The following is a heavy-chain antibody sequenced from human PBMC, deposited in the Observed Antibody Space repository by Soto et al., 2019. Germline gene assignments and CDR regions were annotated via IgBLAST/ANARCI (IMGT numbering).Heavy chain of an antibody. J-gene: IGHJ4*02. D-gene: IGHD2-2*01. CDR1: GGSISRYY. CDR2: IYNSGST. Sequence: SETLSLTCTVSGGSISRYYWSWIRQPPGKGLEWIGYIYNSGSTNYNPSLKSRVTISVDTSKNLFSLKLSSVTAADTAVYYCARDCGSSTSCYLAYWGQGTLVTVSS. V-gene: IGHV4-4*08. CDR3: ARDCGSSTSCYLAY.